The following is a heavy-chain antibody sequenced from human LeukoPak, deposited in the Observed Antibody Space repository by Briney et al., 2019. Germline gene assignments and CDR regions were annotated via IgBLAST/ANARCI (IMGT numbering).Heavy chain of an antibody. CDR2: ISAYNGNT. V-gene: IGHV1-18*01. D-gene: IGHD6-13*01. J-gene: IGHJ6*02. Sequence: ASVRVSSTDSGYTSTGYGSTWVRQAPGQGLEWMGWISAYNGNTNYAQKLQGRVTMTTDTSTGTAYMELRSLRSDDTAVYYCARDRASAGPQYYYYYGIDFWGQGTMVTVSS. CDR1: GYTSTGYG. CDR3: ARDRASAGPQYYYYYGIDF.